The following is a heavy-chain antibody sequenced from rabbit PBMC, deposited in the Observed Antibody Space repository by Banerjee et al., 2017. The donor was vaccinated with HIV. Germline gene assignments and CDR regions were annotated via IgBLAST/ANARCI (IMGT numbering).Heavy chain of an antibody. CDR2: IYAGSTDST. J-gene: IGHJ6*01. V-gene: IGHV1S40*01. CDR3: VRSTSGYDIGDL. D-gene: IGHD1-1*01. Sequence: QSLEESGGDLVKPGASLTLTCTASGFSFSSYYYMCWVRQAPGKGLEWIACIYAGSTDSTYYASWVNGRFTISSHNAQNMLYLQLNSLTAADTATYFCVRSTSGYDIGDLWGPGTLVTVS. CDR1: GFSFSSYYY.